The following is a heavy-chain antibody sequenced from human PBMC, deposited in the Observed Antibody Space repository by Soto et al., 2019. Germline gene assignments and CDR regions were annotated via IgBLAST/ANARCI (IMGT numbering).Heavy chain of an antibody. CDR2: FNPSGGST. CDR1: GYTFTSYY. J-gene: IGHJ6*02. CDR3: ARDPPSGYDPYYYYGMDV. D-gene: IGHD5-12*01. Sequence: ASVKVSCKASGYTFTSYYMHWVRQAPGQGLEWMGIFNPSGGSTSYAQKFQGRVTMTRDTSTSTVYMELSSLRSEDTAVYYCARDPPSGYDPYYYYGMDVWGQGTTVTVSS. V-gene: IGHV1-46*01.